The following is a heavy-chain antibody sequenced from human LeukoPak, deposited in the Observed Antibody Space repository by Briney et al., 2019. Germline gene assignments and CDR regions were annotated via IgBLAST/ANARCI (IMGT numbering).Heavy chain of an antibody. CDR3: ARDLGYCGGDCLFDY. CDR1: GFTFNHYW. Sequence: GGSLRLSCAASGFTFNHYWVHWLRQVPGKGLVWVSRIHNDGSATTYVDSVKGRFIISRDNARNTVYLQMNSLRPEDTAVYYCARDLGYCGGDCLFDYWGQGTLVSVSS. D-gene: IGHD2-21*02. CDR2: IHNDGSAT. V-gene: IGHV3-74*01. J-gene: IGHJ4*02.